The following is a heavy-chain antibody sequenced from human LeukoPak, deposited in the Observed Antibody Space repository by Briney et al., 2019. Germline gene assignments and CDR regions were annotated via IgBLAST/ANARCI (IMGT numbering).Heavy chain of an antibody. D-gene: IGHD3-22*01. V-gene: IGHV3-21*01. CDR2: ISSSSSYI. Sequence: GSLRLSCAASGFTFSSYGMNWVRQAPGKGLEWVSSISSSSSYIYYADSVKGRFTISRDNAKNSLYLQMNSLRAEDTAVYYCARVASYDSSGYYYDYRGQGTLVTVSS. CDR3: ARVASYDSSGYYYDY. J-gene: IGHJ4*02. CDR1: GFTFSSYG.